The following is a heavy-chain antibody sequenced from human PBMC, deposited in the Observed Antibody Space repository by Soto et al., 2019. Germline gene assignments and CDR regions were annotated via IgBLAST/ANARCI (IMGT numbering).Heavy chain of an antibody. CDR3: ARDSAYYYDSSGYYYFDY. CDR2: ISYDGSNK. CDR1: GFTFSSYA. D-gene: IGHD3-22*01. J-gene: IGHJ4*02. Sequence: GGSLRLSYAASGFTFSSYAMHWVRQAPGKGLEWVAVISYDGSNKYYADSVKGRFTISRDNSKNTLYLQMNSLRAEDTAVYYCARDSAYYYDSSGYYYFDYWGQGTLVTVSS. V-gene: IGHV3-30-3*01.